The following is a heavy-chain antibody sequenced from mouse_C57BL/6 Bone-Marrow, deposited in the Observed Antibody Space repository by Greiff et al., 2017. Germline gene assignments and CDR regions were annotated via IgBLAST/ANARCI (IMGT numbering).Heavy chain of an antibody. Sequence: QVQLQQPGAELVMPGASVKLSCKASGYTFTSYWMHWVKQRPGQGLEWIGEIDPSDSYTNYNQKFKSKSTLTVDKSSSTAYMQLSSLTSEDSAVYYFAKGLLSPCAYWGQGTLVTVSA. J-gene: IGHJ3*01. CDR3: AKGLLSPCAY. CDR1: GYTFTSYW. CDR2: IDPSDSYT. D-gene: IGHD2-3*01. V-gene: IGHV1-69*01.